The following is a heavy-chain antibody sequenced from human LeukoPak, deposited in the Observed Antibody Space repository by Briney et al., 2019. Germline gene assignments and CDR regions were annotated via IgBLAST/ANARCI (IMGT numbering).Heavy chain of an antibody. J-gene: IGHJ4*02. D-gene: IGHD6-13*01. CDR1: GYTFTGYY. CDR3: ARYSSWYYVDY. CDR2: INPSGGST. V-gene: IGHV1-46*01. Sequence: GASVKVSCKASGYTFTGYYMHWVRQAPGQGLEWMGIINPSGGSTSYAQKFQGRVTMTRDMSTSTVYMELSSLRSEDTAVYYCARYSSWYYVDYWGQGTLVTVSS.